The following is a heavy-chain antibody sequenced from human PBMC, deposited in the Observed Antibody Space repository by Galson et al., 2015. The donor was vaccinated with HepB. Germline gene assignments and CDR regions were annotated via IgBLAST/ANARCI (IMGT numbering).Heavy chain of an antibody. J-gene: IGHJ6*02. V-gene: IGHV5-10-1*01. CDR1: GYSFTSYW. Sequence: QSGAEVKKPGESLKISCKGSGYSFTSYWIGWVRQMPGKGLEWMGRIDPSDSYTNYSPSFQGHVTISADKSISTAYLQWSSLKASDTAMYYCARQWGIGYSGYDSYYYYYGMDVWGQGTTVTVSS. CDR2: IDPSDSYT. CDR3: ARQWGIGYSGYDSYYYYYGMDV. D-gene: IGHD5-12*01.